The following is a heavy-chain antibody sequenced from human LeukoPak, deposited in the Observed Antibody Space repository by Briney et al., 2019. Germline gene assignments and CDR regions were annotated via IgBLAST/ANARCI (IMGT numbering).Heavy chain of an antibody. D-gene: IGHD3-10*01. CDR1: GCTFTGYY. CDR3: ARDWIYGSGSSHDY. J-gene: IGHJ4*02. Sequence: GASVKVSCKASGCTFTGYYMHWVRQAPGQGLEWMGWINPNSGGTNYAQKFQGRVTMTRDTSISTAYMELSRLRSDDTAVYYCARDWIYGSGSSHDYWGQGTLVTVSS. CDR2: INPNSGGT. V-gene: IGHV1-2*02.